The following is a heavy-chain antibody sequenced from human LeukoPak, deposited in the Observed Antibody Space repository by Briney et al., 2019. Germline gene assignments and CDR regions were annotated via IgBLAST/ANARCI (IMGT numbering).Heavy chain of an antibody. CDR2: ISYDGSNK. CDR1: GFTFSSYA. Sequence: GSLRLSCAASGFTFSSYAMHWVRQAPGKGLEWVAVISYDGSNKYYADSVKGRFTISRDNSKNTLYLQMNSLRAEDTAVYYCARDHVPRVVPAAYYFDYWGQGTLVTVSS. CDR3: ARDHVPRVVPAAYYFDY. D-gene: IGHD2-2*01. J-gene: IGHJ4*02. V-gene: IGHV3-30-3*01.